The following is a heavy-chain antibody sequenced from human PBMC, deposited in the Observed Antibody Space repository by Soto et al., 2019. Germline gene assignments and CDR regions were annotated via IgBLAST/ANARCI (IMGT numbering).Heavy chain of an antibody. V-gene: IGHV1-69*13. CDR3: ARDVPLNYYDGTYYYYAMDV. D-gene: IGHD3-16*01. J-gene: IGHJ6*02. CDR2: IIPFFKAT. Sequence: ASVKVSCKASGGTFSSHAISWVRQAPGQGLEWMGGIIPFFKATNYAQKFQGRVTITADESTSTAYMDLSSLKSEDTAVYYCARDVPLNYYDGTYYYYAMDVWGQGTTVTVSS. CDR1: GGTFSSHA.